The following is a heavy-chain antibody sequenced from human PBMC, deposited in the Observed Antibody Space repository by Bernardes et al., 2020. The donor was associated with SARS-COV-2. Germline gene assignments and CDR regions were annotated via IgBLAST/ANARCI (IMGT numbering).Heavy chain of an antibody. V-gene: IGHV1-24*01. Sequence: ASVKVSCKVSGYTLSDLSMHWVRQAPGKGLEWMGSFDPEDGEAIYAQKFLGRVTMTADTSTYTSYMELSSPRSDDTAVYYCTTSLSLIVVVYAFDIWGQGTTVIVSS. CDR2: FDPEDGEA. CDR1: GYTLSDLS. D-gene: IGHD3-22*01. J-gene: IGHJ3*02. CDR3: TTSLSLIVVVYAFDI.